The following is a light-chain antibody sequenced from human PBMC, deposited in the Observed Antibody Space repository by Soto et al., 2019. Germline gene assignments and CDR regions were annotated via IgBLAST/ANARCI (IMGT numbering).Light chain of an antibody. Sequence: QSALTQPASVSGSPGQSITISCTGTSSDVGGYYRVSWYQQHPGKAPKLLIYEVNERPSGVSNRFSGSKSANMASLIISGLQAEDEADYYCCSYAGSDTLLFGGGTKLTVL. CDR3: CSYAGSDTLL. J-gene: IGLJ2*01. CDR2: EVN. CDR1: SSDVGGYYR. V-gene: IGLV2-23*02.